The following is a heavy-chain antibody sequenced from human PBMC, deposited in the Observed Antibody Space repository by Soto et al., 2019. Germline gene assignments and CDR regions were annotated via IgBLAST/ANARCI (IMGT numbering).Heavy chain of an antibody. Sequence: TGGSLRLSCAASGFTFSDYYMAWIRQPPGKGLEWVSFISSSGSSTKYTDSVKGRFTISRDNARNSLYLQMSSLKAEDTAVYYCVRGHWSFDYWGQGTVVTVSS. CDR1: GFTFSDYY. CDR3: VRGHWSFDY. D-gene: IGHD2-8*02. CDR2: ISSSGSST. J-gene: IGHJ4*02. V-gene: IGHV3-11*03.